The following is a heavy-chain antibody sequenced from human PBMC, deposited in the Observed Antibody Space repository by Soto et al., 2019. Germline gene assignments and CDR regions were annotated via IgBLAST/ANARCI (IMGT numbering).Heavy chain of an antibody. D-gene: IGHD3-16*02. V-gene: IGHV4-34*01. J-gene: IGHJ4*02. CDR1: VVSFSGYY. CDR3: ARGKLSDYVWGSYRYHFDY. Sequence: LXLMCAVYVVSFSGYYWSWIRQPPGKGLEWIGEINHSGSTNYNPSLKSRVTISVDTSKNQFSLKLSSVTAADTAVYYCARGKLSDYVWGSYRYHFDYWGQGTVVTVYS. CDR2: INHSGST.